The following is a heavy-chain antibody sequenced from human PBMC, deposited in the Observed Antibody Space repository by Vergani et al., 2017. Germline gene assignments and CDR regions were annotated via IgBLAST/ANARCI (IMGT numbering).Heavy chain of an antibody. CDR2: INPSGGST. Sequence: QVQLVQSGAEVKKPGASVKVSCKASGYTFTGYYMHWVRQAPGQGLEWMGIINPSGGSTSYAQKFQGRVTMTRDTSTSTVYMELSSLRSEDTAVYYCARDAEHYYGSGGGPNNWFDPWGQGTLVTVSS. D-gene: IGHD3-10*01. CDR3: ARDAEHYYGSGGGPNNWFDP. J-gene: IGHJ5*02. V-gene: IGHV1-46*01. CDR1: GYTFTGYY.